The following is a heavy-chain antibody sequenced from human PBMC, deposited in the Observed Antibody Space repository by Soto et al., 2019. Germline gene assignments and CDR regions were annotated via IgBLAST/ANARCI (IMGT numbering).Heavy chain of an antibody. CDR1: GGSISSGGYS. V-gene: IGHV4-30-2*01. CDR3: ARVVRVSYDSSGYYYIPDY. D-gene: IGHD3-22*01. J-gene: IGHJ4*02. Sequence: SETLSLTCTVSGGSISSGGYSWSWIRQHPGKGLEWIGYIYHSGSTYYNPSLKSRVTISVDRSKNQFSLKLSSVTAADTAVYYCARVVRVSYDSSGYYYIPDYWGQGTLVTVSS. CDR2: IYHSGST.